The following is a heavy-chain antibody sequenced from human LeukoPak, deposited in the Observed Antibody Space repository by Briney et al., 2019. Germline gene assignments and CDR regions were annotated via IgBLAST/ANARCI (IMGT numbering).Heavy chain of an antibody. CDR1: GFTFSSYS. CDR2: TSVSVDST. CDR3: SKGKGVATVDWFDP. Sequence: GGSLRLSCAAAGFTFSSYSMSWVRQAAGKGLEWVSLTSVSVDSTFYADSVQSRFTISRDTSKNTLFLQVSSLRAEDTAVYYCSKGKGVATVDWFDPWGQGTLVIVSS. D-gene: IGHD2-15*01. V-gene: IGHV3-23*01. J-gene: IGHJ5*02.